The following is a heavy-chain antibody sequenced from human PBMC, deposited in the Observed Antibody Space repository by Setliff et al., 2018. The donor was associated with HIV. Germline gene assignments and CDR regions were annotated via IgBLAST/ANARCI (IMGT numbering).Heavy chain of an antibody. Sequence: SETLSLTCTVSGGSIISGDHYWSWIRQPPGKGLEWIDYIYYSGSTYYNPSLMRRATISADTSKNQFSLRLSSVTAADTALYFCTRAQIAAPRPFDYWGQGTLVTVSS. CDR3: TRAQIAAPRPFDY. J-gene: IGHJ4*02. D-gene: IGHD2-21*01. CDR1: GGSIISGDHY. V-gene: IGHV4-30-4*08. CDR2: IYYSGST.